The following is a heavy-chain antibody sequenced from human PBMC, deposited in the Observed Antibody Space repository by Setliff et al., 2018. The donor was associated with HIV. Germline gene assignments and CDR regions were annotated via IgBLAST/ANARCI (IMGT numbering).Heavy chain of an antibody. D-gene: IGHD1-1*01. CDR3: ARFRVERRLSNWFDP. CDR1: GGSIKSGSYY. Sequence: PSETLSLTCTVSGGSIKSGSYYWGWIRQPPGKGLEWIGSIYYSGNTYYNPSLKSRATISEDTSRNQFSLRQSSVTAADTAIYYCARFRVERRLSNWFDPWGQGTLVTVSS. J-gene: IGHJ5*02. V-gene: IGHV4-39*07. CDR2: IYYSGNT.